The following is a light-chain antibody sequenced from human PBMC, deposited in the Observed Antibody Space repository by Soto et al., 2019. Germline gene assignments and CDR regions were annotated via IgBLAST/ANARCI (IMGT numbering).Light chain of an antibody. CDR3: QQYNLPP. Sequence: DIQMTQSPSTLSASVGDGVTITCRASQIISSWLAWYQQKPGKAPKLLIHDASNLESGVLSRFNGSGSGTEFTLTISSLQADDSVTCYCQQYNLPPFGGGTKVDIK. J-gene: IGKJ4*01. V-gene: IGKV1-5*01. CDR1: QIISSW. CDR2: DAS.